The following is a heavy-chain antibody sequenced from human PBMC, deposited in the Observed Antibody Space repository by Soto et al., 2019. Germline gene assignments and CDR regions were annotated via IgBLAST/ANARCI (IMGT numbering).Heavy chain of an antibody. D-gene: IGHD5-12*01. V-gene: IGHV4-34*01. CDR2: INHSGST. Sequence: QVQLQQWGAGLLKPSETLSLTCAVYGGSFSGYYWSWIRQPPGKGLEWIGEINHSGSTNYNPSLKSRVTISVDTSKNQFSLTLSSVTAADTAVYYCARAFRRGLQYYYYYGMDVWGQGTTVTVSS. J-gene: IGHJ6*02. CDR1: GGSFSGYY. CDR3: ARAFRRGLQYYYYYGMDV.